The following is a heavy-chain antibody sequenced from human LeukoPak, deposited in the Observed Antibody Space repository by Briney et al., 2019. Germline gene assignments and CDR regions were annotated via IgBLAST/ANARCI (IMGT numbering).Heavy chain of an antibody. J-gene: IGHJ4*02. D-gene: IGHD3-22*01. Sequence: SETLSLTCAVYGGSSSSYYWSWIRQPPGKGLEWIGYLYNTGGTNYNPSLKSRVTISVDTSKNQFSLNLSSVTAADTAVYYCARGHYYDSSGDYWGQGTLVTVSS. V-gene: IGHV4-59*01. CDR3: ARGHYYDSSGDY. CDR1: GGSSSSYY. CDR2: LYNTGGT.